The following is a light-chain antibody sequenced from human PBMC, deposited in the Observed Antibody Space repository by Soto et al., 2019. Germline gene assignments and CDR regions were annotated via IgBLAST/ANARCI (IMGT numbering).Light chain of an antibody. Sequence: DIQMTQSPSTLSASVGDRVSITCRASESFSTWLAWYQQKPGKAPKLLIYKASSLESGVPSRFSGSGSGTELTLTISSRQPDDFATYYCQQYSSYSLTFGGGTKVEIK. CDR3: QQYSSYSLT. CDR1: ESFSTW. CDR2: KAS. J-gene: IGKJ4*01. V-gene: IGKV1-5*03.